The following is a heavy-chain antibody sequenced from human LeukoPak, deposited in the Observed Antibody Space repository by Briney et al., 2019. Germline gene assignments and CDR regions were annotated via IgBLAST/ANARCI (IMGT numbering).Heavy chain of an antibody. V-gene: IGHV3-64*01. D-gene: IGHD5/OR15-5a*01. CDR2: ISSNGGST. CDR3: ARGRLRAFDY. Sequence: GGSLRLSCAASGFTISSDAMHWVRQARGKGLEYVSAISSNGGSTYYANSVKGRFTISRDNSKNTLYLQMGSLRAEDMAVYYCARGRLRAFDYWGQGTLVTVSS. J-gene: IGHJ4*02. CDR1: GFTISSDA.